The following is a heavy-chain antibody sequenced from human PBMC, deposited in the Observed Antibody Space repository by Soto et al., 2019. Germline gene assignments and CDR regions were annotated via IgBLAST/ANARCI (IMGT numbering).Heavy chain of an antibody. CDR3: ARHNGIQLWLVYFDY. CDR1: GGSISSSSYY. D-gene: IGHD5-18*01. Sequence: QLQLQESGPGLVKPSETLSLTCTVSGGSISSSSYYWGWIRQPPGKGLEWIGSIYYSGSTYYNPSLKSRVTISVDTSKNQFSLKLSSVTAADTAVYYCARHNGIQLWLVYFDYWGQGTLVTVSS. J-gene: IGHJ4*02. CDR2: IYYSGST. V-gene: IGHV4-39*01.